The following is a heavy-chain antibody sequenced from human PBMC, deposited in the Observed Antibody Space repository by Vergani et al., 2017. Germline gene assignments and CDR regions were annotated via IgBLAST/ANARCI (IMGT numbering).Heavy chain of an antibody. Sequence: EVQLVESGGGLVQPGGSVRLSCAASGFTFSSYRMNWVRQAPGKGLEWVSYISSSSSLIYYADSVKGRFIISRDNAKNSLYLQMNSLRVEDTAVYYCARVWSSSWYYLDYWGQGTLVTVSS. CDR2: ISSSSSLI. V-gene: IGHV3-48*01. D-gene: IGHD6-13*01. CDR1: GFTFSSYR. J-gene: IGHJ4*02. CDR3: ARVWSSSWYYLDY.